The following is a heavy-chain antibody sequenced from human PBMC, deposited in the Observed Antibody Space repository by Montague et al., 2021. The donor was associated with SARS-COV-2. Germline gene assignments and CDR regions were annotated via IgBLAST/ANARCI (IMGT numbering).Heavy chain of an antibody. CDR2: ANHPGGT. CDR3: GRVILSATSNPFDC. CDR1: GGSFTGYS. Sequence: SETLSLTCAVDGGSFTGYSWNWIRQPPGKGLEWIGEANHPGGTNYNPSLKSRVTISVDTSKNQLSLNLRSVTAADTAVYFCGRVILSATSNPFDCWGPGTLVTVSS. J-gene: IGHJ4*02. V-gene: IGHV4-34*01. D-gene: IGHD2-15*01.